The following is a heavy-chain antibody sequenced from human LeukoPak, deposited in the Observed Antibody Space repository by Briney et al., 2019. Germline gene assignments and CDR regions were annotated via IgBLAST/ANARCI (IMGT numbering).Heavy chain of an antibody. CDR3: ARFSRVEWSF. Sequence: WGSLRLSCAASGFTFSNYWMSWVRQGPGKGLEWVANIKQDGSVKQYVDSIKGRFTISRDNAKNTLYLQMDSLRVEDTAVYYCARFSRVEWSFWGQGTLVTVSS. V-gene: IGHV3-7*01. CDR1: GFTFSNYW. D-gene: IGHD3-3*01. J-gene: IGHJ4*02. CDR2: IKQDGSVK.